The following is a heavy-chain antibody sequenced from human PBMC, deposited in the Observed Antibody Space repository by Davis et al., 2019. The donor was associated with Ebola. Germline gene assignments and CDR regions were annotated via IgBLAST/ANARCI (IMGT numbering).Heavy chain of an antibody. CDR2: IYPGDSNT. D-gene: IGHD5-18*01. Sequence: PGGSLRLSCKGSGYSFTNYWIGWVRQMPGKGLEWMGIIYPGDSNTRYSPSFQGQVIISADKSISTAYLQWSSLKASDTAMYYCARKDTAMVSHFDYWGQGTLVTVSS. CDR1: GYSFTNYW. V-gene: IGHV5-51*01. J-gene: IGHJ4*02. CDR3: ARKDTAMVSHFDY.